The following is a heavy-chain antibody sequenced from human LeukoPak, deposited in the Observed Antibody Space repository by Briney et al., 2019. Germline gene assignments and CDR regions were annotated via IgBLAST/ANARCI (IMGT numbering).Heavy chain of an antibody. Sequence: SQTLSLTCDISGDRVSSNSAAWNWIRQSPLRGLEWLGRTYYRSKWYNDYAVSVKSRITINPDTSKNQFSLQLNSVTPEDTAVYYCTRGAPVGSSREFDYWGQGTLVTVSS. J-gene: IGHJ4*02. CDR1: GDRVSSNSAA. CDR3: TRGAPVGSSREFDY. V-gene: IGHV6-1*01. CDR2: TYYRSKWYN. D-gene: IGHD5-24*01.